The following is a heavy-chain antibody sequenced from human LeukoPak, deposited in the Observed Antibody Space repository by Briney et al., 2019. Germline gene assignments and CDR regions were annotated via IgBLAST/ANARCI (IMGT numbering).Heavy chain of an antibody. CDR1: GCSITSYY. J-gene: IGHJ4*02. V-gene: IGHV4-4*07. D-gene: IGHD5-18*01. CDR3: AREVDTAMVPRFDY. Sequence: SETLSLTCTVSGCSITSYYWSWIRQPAGKGLEWIGRIHTSGSTNYNPSLKSRVTMSVDTSKNQFSLKLSSVTAADTAVYYCAREVDTAMVPRFDYWGQGTLVTVSS. CDR2: IHTSGST.